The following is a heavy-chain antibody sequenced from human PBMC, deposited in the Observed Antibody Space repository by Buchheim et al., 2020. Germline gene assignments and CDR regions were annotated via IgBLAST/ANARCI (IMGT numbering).Heavy chain of an antibody. V-gene: IGHV3-74*01. D-gene: IGHD1/OR15-1a*01. CDR2: LSHDGVNP. J-gene: IGHJ4*02. CDR1: GFTFSSYV. CDR3: ASDLNWDIFDH. Sequence: EVQLVESGGGLVQPGGSLRLSCAASGFTFSSYVMHWVRQVPGKGLEWVSRLSHDGVNPSYADSVKGRFTISRDNAKKTLYLQMNSLRAEDTAVYYCASDLNWDIFDHWGQGTL.